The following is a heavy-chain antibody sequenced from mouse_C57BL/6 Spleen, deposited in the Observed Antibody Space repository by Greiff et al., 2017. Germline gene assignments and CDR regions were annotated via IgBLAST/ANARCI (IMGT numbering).Heavy chain of an antibody. CDR2: IWRGGST. V-gene: IGHV2-5*01. J-gene: IGHJ4*01. Sequence: VMLVESGPGLVQPSQSLSITCTVSGFSLTSYGVHWVRQSPGKGLEWLGVIWRGGSTDYNAAFMSRLSITKDNSKSHVFFKMNSLQAEDTAIYYCAKRESDYEGAMDYWGQGTSVTVSS. CDR3: AKRESDYEGAMDY. D-gene: IGHD2-4*01. CDR1: GFSLTSYG.